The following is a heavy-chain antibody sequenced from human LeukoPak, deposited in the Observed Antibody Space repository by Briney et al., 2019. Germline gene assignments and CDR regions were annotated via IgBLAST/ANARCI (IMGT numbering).Heavy chain of an antibody. CDR3: VSGSLQSGYNFDY. CDR2: IKYDGSAT. D-gene: IGHD3-3*01. Sequence: GGSLRLSCAASGSTFSSYGMSWIRQVPGKGLVWVSHIKYDGSATNYADSVKGRFTISRDNAKNTLYLQMNSLRAEDTAVYYCVSGSLQSGYNFDYWGQGALVTVSS. J-gene: IGHJ4*02. V-gene: IGHV3-74*01. CDR1: GSTFSSYG.